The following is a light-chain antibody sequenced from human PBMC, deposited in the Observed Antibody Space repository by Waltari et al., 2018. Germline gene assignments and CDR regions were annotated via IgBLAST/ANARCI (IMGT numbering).Light chain of an antibody. V-gene: IGKV1-5*03. Sequence: DIQMTQSPSSLSASVGDRVTITCRASQGISSWLAWYQQKPGKAPNLLIYKASTLQRGVPSRFSGSGSGTDFTLTTSSLQPEDFATYYCQQYNSVPCTFGQGTKVEIK. J-gene: IGKJ2*02. CDR3: QQYNSVPCT. CDR1: QGISSW. CDR2: KAS.